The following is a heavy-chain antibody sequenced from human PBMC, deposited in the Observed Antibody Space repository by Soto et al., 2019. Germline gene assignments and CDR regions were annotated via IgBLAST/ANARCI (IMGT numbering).Heavy chain of an antibody. J-gene: IGHJ4*02. D-gene: IGHD1-26*01. CDR3: AWEKGGATDS. Sequence: QVQLVQSAAEVKKPGASVKVSCKASGYTFTSYDINWVRQAPGQGLEWMGWMNPNSDNTGYAQKFQGRVTMTRNTSIITAYMELSSLRSEDTALYYCAWEKGGATDSCGQGSLVPVSS. CDR2: MNPNSDNT. V-gene: IGHV1-8*01. CDR1: GYTFTSYD.